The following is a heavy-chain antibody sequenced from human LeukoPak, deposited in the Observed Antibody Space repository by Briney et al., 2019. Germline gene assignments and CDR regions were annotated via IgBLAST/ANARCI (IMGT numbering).Heavy chain of an antibody. V-gene: IGHV3-53*05. Sequence: GGSLRLSCAASGFTVSSNYMSWVRQAPGKGLEWVSVIYSGGSTYYADSVKGRFTISRDNSKNTLYLQMNSLRAEDTAVYYCARDKSTAAAGPAEYFQHWGQGTLVTVSS. CDR1: GFTVSSNY. J-gene: IGHJ1*01. CDR2: IYSGGST. CDR3: ARDKSTAAAGPAEYFQH. D-gene: IGHD6-13*01.